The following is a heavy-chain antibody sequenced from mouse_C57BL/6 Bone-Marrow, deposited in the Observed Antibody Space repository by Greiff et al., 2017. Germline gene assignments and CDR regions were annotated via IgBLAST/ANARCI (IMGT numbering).Heavy chain of an antibody. CDR3: ARSPIYYYGSRDAMDY. V-gene: IGHV1-7*01. J-gene: IGHJ4*01. CDR1: GYTFTSYW. D-gene: IGHD1-1*01. Sequence: VQLQESGADLAKPGASVKLSCKASGYTFTSYWMHWVKQRPGQGLEWIGYINPSSGYTKYNQKFKDKATLTADKSSSTAYMQRSSLTYEDAAVYYCARSPIYYYGSRDAMDYWGQGTSVTVSS. CDR2: INPSSGYT.